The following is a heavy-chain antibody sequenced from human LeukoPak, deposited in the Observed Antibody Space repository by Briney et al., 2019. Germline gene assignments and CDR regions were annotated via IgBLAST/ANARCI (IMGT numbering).Heavy chain of an antibody. V-gene: IGHV3-48*02. CDR1: GFTFRSYS. Sequence: GGSLRLSCAASGFTFRSYSMNWVRQAPGKGLEWVSFVSGMSSTIYYADSVKGRFTISRDNAKNSVYLQMNSLRDEDTAVYYCARDSSDAYDPEPGYWGQGTLVTVSS. D-gene: IGHD5-12*01. J-gene: IGHJ4*02. CDR2: VSGMSSTI. CDR3: ARDSSDAYDPEPGY.